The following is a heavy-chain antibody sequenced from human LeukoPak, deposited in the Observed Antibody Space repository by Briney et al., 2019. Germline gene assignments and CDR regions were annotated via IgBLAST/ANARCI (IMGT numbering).Heavy chain of an antibody. J-gene: IGHJ4*02. V-gene: IGHV3-23*01. CDR1: GITLSNYG. D-gene: IGHD2-15*01. CDR2: ISDRGGST. CDR3: AKRGVVIRAVLVVGFHKEAYYFDP. Sequence: GGSLRLSCVVSGITLSNYGMSWVRQAPGKGLEWVAGISDRGGSTNYAASVKGRFAISRDNPKNTLYLQMNSLRSEDTAVYFCAKRGVVIRAVLVVGFHKEAYYFDPWGQGALVTVSS.